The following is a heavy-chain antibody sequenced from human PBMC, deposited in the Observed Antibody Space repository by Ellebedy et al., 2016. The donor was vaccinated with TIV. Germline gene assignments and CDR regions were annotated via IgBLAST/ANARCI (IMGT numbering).Heavy chain of an antibody. J-gene: IGHJ4*02. CDR3: ATRVVVAGGLDY. CDR2: ISSRGRTI. CDR1: GFSFSAYS. D-gene: IGHD6-19*01. V-gene: IGHV3-48*02. Sequence: GESLKISCTASGFSFSAYSMNWVRQAPGKGLEWISSISSRGRTIYYVDSVKGRFTISRDNAKNSLYLQMNSLRDEDTAVHYCATRVVVAGGLDYWGQGTLVTVSS.